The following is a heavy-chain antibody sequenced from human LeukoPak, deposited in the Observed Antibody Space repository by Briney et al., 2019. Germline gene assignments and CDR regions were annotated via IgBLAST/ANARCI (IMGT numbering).Heavy chain of an antibody. D-gene: IGHD2-15*01. V-gene: IGHV4-4*07. Sequence: PSATLSLTCPVSGAFMSNSFWSWIRQPAGKGLEWIGRIYTSGTTNYNPSLKSRVTLSVDTSNNQFSLSLTSVTAADTALYYCARAPGGCGGTCLFDYWGLGTLVTVSS. CDR3: ARAPGGCGGTCLFDY. CDR2: IYTSGTT. CDR1: GAFMSNSF. J-gene: IGHJ4*02.